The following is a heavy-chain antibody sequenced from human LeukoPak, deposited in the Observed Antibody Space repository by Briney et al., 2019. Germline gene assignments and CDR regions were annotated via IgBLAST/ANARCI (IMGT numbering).Heavy chain of an antibody. J-gene: IGHJ4*02. D-gene: IGHD4-11*01. CDR2: INPNSGGT. CDR1: GYTFTGYY. CDR3: ARALMTTVTTNPNFDY. V-gene: IGHV1-2*02. Sequence: ASVKVSCKASGYTFTGYYMHWVRQAPGQGPEWMGWINPNSGGTNYAQKFQGRVTMTRDTSISTAYMELSRLRSDDTAVYYCARALMTTVTTNPNFDYWGQGTLVTVSS.